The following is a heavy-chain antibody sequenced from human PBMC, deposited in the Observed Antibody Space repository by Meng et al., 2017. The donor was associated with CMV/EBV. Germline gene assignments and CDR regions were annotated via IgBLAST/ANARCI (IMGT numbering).Heavy chain of an antibody. V-gene: IGHV3-33*06. CDR3: AKDLVPGYCSSTSCYLRPYYYYGMDV. J-gene: IGHJ6*02. CDR2: IWYDGSNK. Sequence: GESLKISCAASGFTFSSYGMHWVRQAPGKGLEWVAVIWYDGSNKYYADSVKGRFTLSRDNSKNTLYLQMNSLRAEDTAVYYCAKDLVPGYCSSTSCYLRPYYYYGMDVWGQGTTVTVSS. CDR1: GFTFSSYG. D-gene: IGHD2-2*01.